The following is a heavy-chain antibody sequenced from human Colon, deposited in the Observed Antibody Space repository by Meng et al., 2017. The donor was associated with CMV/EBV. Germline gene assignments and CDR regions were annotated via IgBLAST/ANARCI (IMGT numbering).Heavy chain of an antibody. Sequence: ASVKVSCKASGYTFTSYGISWVRQAPGQGPEWMGWISIFNGRTNYAQKFQGRVTMTSDMSTRTAYLELRGLRSDDTAVYYCARVGDIVVAPAAPFDYWGQGTLVTVSS. J-gene: IGHJ4*02. V-gene: IGHV1-18*01. CDR3: ARVGDIVVAPAAPFDY. CDR2: ISIFNGRT. D-gene: IGHD2-2*01. CDR1: GYTFTSYG.